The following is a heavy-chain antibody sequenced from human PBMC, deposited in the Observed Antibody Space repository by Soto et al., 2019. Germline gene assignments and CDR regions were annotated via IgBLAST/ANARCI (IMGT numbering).Heavy chain of an antibody. CDR3: ASSYYYDSSGYSSLYYYYGMDV. D-gene: IGHD3-22*01. Sequence: ASVTVSCKASGYTFTSYAMRWVRQAPGQRLEWMGWINAGNGNTKYSQKFQGRVTITRDTSASTAYMELSSLRSEDTAVYYCASSYYYDSSGYSSLYYYYGMDVWGQGTTVTVSS. J-gene: IGHJ6*02. CDR2: INAGNGNT. CDR1: GYTFTSYA. V-gene: IGHV1-3*01.